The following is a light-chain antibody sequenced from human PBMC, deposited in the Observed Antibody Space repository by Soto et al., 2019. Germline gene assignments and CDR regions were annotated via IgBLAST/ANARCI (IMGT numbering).Light chain of an antibody. CDR1: QSISNW. CDR3: QQSFSSPWT. Sequence: DIQMTQSPSTLPASVGDRVTITCRASQSISNWLAWYQHKPGKAPQLLIYAASNLQRGVPSRLSGSGSGTAFTLTISSLQPEDFATYYCQQSFSSPWTFGQGTKVDIK. CDR2: AAS. V-gene: IGKV1-39*01. J-gene: IGKJ1*01.